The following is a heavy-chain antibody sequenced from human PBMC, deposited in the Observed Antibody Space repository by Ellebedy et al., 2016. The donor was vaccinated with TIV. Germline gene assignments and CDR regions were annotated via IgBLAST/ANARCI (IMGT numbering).Heavy chain of an antibody. D-gene: IGHD5-12*01. J-gene: IGHJ4*02. CDR1: GFTFSSYW. CDR3: ARDLVATMNFDY. CDR2: IKQDGSEK. V-gene: IGHV3-7*01. Sequence: GESLKISCAASGFTFSSYWMSWVRQAPGKGLEWVANIKQDGSEKYYVDSVKGRFTISRDNAKNSLYLQMNSLRAEDTAVYYCARDLVATMNFDYWGQGTLVTVSS.